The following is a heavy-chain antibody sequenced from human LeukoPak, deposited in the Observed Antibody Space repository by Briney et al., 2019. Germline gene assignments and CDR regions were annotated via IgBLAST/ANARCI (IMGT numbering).Heavy chain of an antibody. D-gene: IGHD3-9*01. J-gene: IGHJ6*02. CDR2: INTNTGNP. V-gene: IGHV7-4-1*02. Sequence: ASVKVSCKASGYTFTSYAMNWVRQAPGQGLEWMGWINTNTGNPTYAQGFTGRFVFSLETSVSTAYLQISSLKAEDTAVYYCARVMTGYDYYYGMDVWGQGTTVTVSS. CDR1: GYTFTSYA. CDR3: ARVMTGYDYYYGMDV.